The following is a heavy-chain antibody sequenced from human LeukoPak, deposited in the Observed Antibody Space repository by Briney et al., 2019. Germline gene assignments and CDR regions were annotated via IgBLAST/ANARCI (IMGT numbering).Heavy chain of an antibody. D-gene: IGHD4-17*01. CDR3: ARSFYGDYRRDGWFDP. CDR2: IYYGGST. J-gene: IGHJ5*02. CDR1: GGSISSNY. Sequence: PSETLSLTCTVSGGSISSNYGSWTRQPPGKGLGWMGFIYYGGSTNYNPSLKSRVTISVDTSKNQFSLKLSSVTAADTAVYYCARSFYGDYRRDGWFDPWGQGTLVTVSS. V-gene: IGHV4-59*01.